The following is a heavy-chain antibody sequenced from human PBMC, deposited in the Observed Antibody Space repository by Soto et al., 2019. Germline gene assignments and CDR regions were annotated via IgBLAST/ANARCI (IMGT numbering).Heavy chain of an antibody. J-gene: IGHJ3*02. CDR2: IYTSGST. D-gene: IGHD3-22*01. Sequence: KTSETLSLTCTVSGGSISSYYWSWIRQPAGKGLEWIGRIYTSGSTNYNPSLKSRVTMSVDTSKNQFSLKLSSVTAADTAVYYCARARYDSSGYDAFDIWGQGTMVTVSS. CDR3: ARARYDSSGYDAFDI. V-gene: IGHV4-4*07. CDR1: GGSISSYY.